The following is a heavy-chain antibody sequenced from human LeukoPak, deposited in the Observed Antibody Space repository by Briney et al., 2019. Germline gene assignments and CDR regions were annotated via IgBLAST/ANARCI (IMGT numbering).Heavy chain of an antibody. V-gene: IGHV1-2*02. CDR1: GYTFTGYY. Sequence: ASVKVSCKASGYTFTGYYMHWVRQAPGQGLEWMGWINPNSGGANYAQKFQGRVTKTRDTSISTAYMELSRLRSDDTAVYYCARSIAARSGVFDYWGQGTLVTVSS. CDR2: INPNSGGA. D-gene: IGHD6-6*01. J-gene: IGHJ4*02. CDR3: ARSIAARSGVFDY.